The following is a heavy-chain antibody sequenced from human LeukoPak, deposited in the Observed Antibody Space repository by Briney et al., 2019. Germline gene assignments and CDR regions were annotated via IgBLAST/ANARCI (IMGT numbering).Heavy chain of an antibody. J-gene: IGHJ5*02. CDR1: GYTFTSYD. Sequence: ASVKVSCKASGYTFTSYDINWVRQATGQGLEWMGWMNPNSGNTGYAQKFQGRVTMTRNTSISTAYMELSSLRYEDTAVYYCARENYDSSGYYYVFSVDWFDPWGQGTLVTVSS. V-gene: IGHV1-8*01. D-gene: IGHD3-22*01. CDR3: ARENYDSSGYYYVFSVDWFDP. CDR2: MNPNSGNT.